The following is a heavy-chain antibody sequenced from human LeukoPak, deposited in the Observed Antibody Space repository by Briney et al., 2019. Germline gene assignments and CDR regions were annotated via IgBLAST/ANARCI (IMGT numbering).Heavy chain of an antibody. CDR1: GYTLTDNH. CDR3: ARADYDFWSGYYDY. Sequence: ASVKVSCKASGYTLTDNHLYWVRQAPGQGLEWMGWIDPNSGGTNFAQNFQGRLTMTRDTSISTAYMELSRLRSDDTAVYYCARADYDFWSGYYDYWGQGTLVTVSS. CDR2: IDPNSGGT. J-gene: IGHJ4*02. D-gene: IGHD3-3*01. V-gene: IGHV1-2*02.